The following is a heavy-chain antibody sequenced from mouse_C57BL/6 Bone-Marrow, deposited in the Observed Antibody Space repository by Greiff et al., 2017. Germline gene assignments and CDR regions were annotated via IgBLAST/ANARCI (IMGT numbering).Heavy chain of an antibody. CDR1: GYTFTSYW. V-gene: IGHV1-59*01. J-gene: IGHJ2*01. CDR3: AIDGYYFHY. Sequence: QVQLQQPGAELVRPGTSVKLSCKASGYTFTSYWMHWVKQRPGQGLEWIGVIDPSDSYTNYNQKFKGKATLTVDTSSRTAYMQLSSLTSEDSAVYYCAIDGYYFHYWGQGTTLTVSS. CDR2: IDPSDSYT. D-gene: IGHD2-3*01.